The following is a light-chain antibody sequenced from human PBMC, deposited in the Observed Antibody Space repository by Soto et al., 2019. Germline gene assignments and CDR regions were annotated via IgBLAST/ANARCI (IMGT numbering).Light chain of an antibody. Sequence: DIQMTQSPSSLSASVGDRVTITCRASQSISNYLNWYQQKPGKAPNLLIYAVSSLRSGVPSRFSGSESGTDFNLTISSLQPEDFATYYCQQIYSTARTFGQGTKLEIK. V-gene: IGKV1-39*01. CDR2: AVS. CDR1: QSISNY. CDR3: QQIYSTART. J-gene: IGKJ2*01.